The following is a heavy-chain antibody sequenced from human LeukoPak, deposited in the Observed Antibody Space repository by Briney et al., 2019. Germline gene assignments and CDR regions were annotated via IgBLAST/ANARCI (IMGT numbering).Heavy chain of an antibody. D-gene: IGHD3-10*01. Sequence: GGSLRLSCAASGFTFSSYEMNWVRQAPGKGLEWVSYISSSGSTIYYADSVKGRFTISRDNSKNTLYLQMNSLRAEDTAVYYCAKLAITMVRGVIIDGGYWGQGTLVTVSS. V-gene: IGHV3-48*03. CDR3: AKLAITMVRGVIIDGGY. J-gene: IGHJ4*02. CDR1: GFTFSSYE. CDR2: ISSSGSTI.